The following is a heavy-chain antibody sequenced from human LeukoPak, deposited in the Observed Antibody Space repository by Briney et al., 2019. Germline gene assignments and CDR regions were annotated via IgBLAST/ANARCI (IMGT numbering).Heavy chain of an antibody. CDR3: SKRGSDSPSCFQH. V-gene: IGHV3-23*01. Sequence: GGSLRLSCAASGFTFSTYAMTWVRQVPGKGPEWVSAISSSGADTHYADSVKGRFTISRDNSKDTLFLQMNSLRVDDTAVYYCSKRGSDSPSCFQHWGQGALVTVSS. CDR2: ISSSGADT. CDR1: GFTFSTYA. J-gene: IGHJ1*01. D-gene: IGHD2-21*02.